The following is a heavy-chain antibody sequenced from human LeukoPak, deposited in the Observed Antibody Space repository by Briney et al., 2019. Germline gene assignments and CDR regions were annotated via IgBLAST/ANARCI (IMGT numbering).Heavy chain of an antibody. CDR3: ATGERLVPAAMWCDY. J-gene: IGHJ4*02. CDR2: INPKSGGR. CDR1: GYTFTDYY. D-gene: IGHD2-2*01. Sequence: ASVKVSCKASGYTFTDYYMHWVRQAPGQGLEWMGWINPKSGGRSYAQRFQGRVTMTRDTSISTAYMELSRLRSDDTAVYYCATGERLVPAAMWCDYWGQGTLVTVSS. V-gene: IGHV1-2*02.